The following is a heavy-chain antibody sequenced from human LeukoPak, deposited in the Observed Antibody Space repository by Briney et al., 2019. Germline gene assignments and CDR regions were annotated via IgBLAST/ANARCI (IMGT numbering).Heavy chain of an antibody. J-gene: IGHJ4*02. V-gene: IGHV4-34*01. D-gene: IGHD5-18*01. Sequence: SETLSPTCAVYGGSFSGYYWSWIRQPPGKGLEWIGEINHSGSTNYNPSLKSRVTISVDTSKNQFSLKLSSVTAADTAVYYCASSGGYSYGFYWGQGTLVTVSS. CDR1: GGSFSGYY. CDR3: ASSGGYSYGFY. CDR2: INHSGST.